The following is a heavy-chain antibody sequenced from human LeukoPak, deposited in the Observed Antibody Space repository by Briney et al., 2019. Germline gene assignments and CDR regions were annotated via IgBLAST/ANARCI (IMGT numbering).Heavy chain of an antibody. CDR3: ARDTQYSSSWDGFDY. CDR2: INVYNGHT. CDR1: GYTFTSYG. D-gene: IGHD6-13*01. Sequence: ASVKVSCKASGYTFTSYGISWVRQAPGQGLEWMGWINVYNGHTKYPQNFQGRVTMTTDTSTSTAYMEVRSLRSDDTAVYYCARDTQYSSSWDGFDYWGQGGPVTVSS. V-gene: IGHV1-18*01. J-gene: IGHJ4*02.